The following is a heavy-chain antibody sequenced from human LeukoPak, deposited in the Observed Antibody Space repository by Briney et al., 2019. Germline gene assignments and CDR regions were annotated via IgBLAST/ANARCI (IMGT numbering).Heavy chain of an antibody. CDR3: ARVGGTNYSYYGMDV. CDR2: IYDSGST. J-gene: IGHJ6*02. CDR1: GGSISSYY. V-gene: IGHV4-59*01. Sequence: RTSETLSLTCTVSGGSISSYYWSWIRQPPGKGLEWIGYIYDSGSTNYNPSLKSRVTISVDTSKNQFSLKLSSVTAADTAVYYCARVGGTNYSYYGMDVWGQGTTVTVSS.